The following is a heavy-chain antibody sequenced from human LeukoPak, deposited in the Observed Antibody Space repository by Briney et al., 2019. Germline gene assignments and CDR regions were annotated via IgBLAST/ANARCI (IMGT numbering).Heavy chain of an antibody. Sequence: GGSLRLSCAASGFTFSCCAIHWVRQAPGRGLEWVAVISSDENTKFYADSVKGRFTVYRDNSKKTVWLQMNSLRAEDTAVYYCASVGDIVVVPAANQGDYWGQGTLVTVSS. CDR1: GFTFSCCA. J-gene: IGHJ4*02. D-gene: IGHD2-2*01. CDR2: ISSDENTK. CDR3: ASVGDIVVVPAANQGDY. V-gene: IGHV3-30-3*01.